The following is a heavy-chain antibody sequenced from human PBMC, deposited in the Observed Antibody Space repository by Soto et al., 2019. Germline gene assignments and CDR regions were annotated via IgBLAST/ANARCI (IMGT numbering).Heavy chain of an antibody. D-gene: IGHD3-10*01. CDR1: GFTFSSYW. Sequence: EVQLVESGGGLVQPGGSLRLSCAASGFTFSSYWMHWVRQAPGKGLVWVSRINSDGSSTSYADSVKGRFTISRDNAKNTQYLQMNSMRAEDTAVYYCARGWEGPTPVRGGIIYPQYYYGMDVWGQGTTVTVSS. V-gene: IGHV3-74*01. CDR2: INSDGSST. CDR3: ARGWEGPTPVRGGIIYPQYYYGMDV. J-gene: IGHJ6*02.